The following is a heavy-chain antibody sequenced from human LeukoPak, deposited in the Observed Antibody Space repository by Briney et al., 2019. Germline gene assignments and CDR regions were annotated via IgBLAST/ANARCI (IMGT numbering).Heavy chain of an antibody. D-gene: IGHD3-22*01. Sequence: GGSLRLSCTASGFTFSNYAMHWVRQAPGKGLEWVAVISYDGSNTYYADSVKGRFTVSRDNSKNTLYLHMNSLRAEDTAMYYCGRGVGYYYDSSGYYYPSFDIWGQGTLVTVSS. CDR1: GFTFSNYA. CDR3: GRGVGYYYDSSGYYYPSFDI. CDR2: ISYDGSNT. J-gene: IGHJ4*02. V-gene: IGHV3-30-3*01.